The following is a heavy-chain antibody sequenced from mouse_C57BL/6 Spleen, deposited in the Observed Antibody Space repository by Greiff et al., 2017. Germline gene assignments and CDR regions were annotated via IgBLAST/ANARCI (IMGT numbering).Heavy chain of an antibody. Sequence: EVNVVESGGGLVKPGGSLKLSCAASGFTFSSYAMSWVRQTPEKRLEWVATISDGGSYTYYPDNVKGRFTISRDNAKNNLYLQMSHLKSEDTAMYYCARGGLRRSWFAYWGQGTLVTVSA. V-gene: IGHV5-4*03. D-gene: IGHD2-4*01. J-gene: IGHJ3*01. CDR1: GFTFSSYA. CDR2: ISDGGSYT. CDR3: ARGGLRRSWFAY.